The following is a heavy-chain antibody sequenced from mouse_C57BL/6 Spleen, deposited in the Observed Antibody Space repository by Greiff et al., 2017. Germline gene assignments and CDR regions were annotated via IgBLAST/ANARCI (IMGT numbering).Heavy chain of an antibody. CDR2: IHPNSGIT. V-gene: IGHV1-64*01. J-gene: IGHJ2*01. CDR3: AKYYGSSYVLFDY. D-gene: IGHD1-1*01. Sequence: QVQLQQPGAELVKPGASVKLSCKASGYTFTSSWLHWVKQRPGQGLEWIGMIHPNSGITNYNEKFKSKATLTVDKSSSTAYMQLSSLTSEDSAVYYCAKYYGSSYVLFDYWGQGTTLTVSS. CDR1: GYTFTSSW.